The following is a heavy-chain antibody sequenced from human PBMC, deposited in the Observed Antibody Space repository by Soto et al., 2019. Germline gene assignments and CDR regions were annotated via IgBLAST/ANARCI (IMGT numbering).Heavy chain of an antibody. CDR1: GFSFSSYW. D-gene: IGHD3-16*01. CDR2: IKHDGSEK. CDR3: ATESVGATFSSGLSHLDH. J-gene: IGHJ4*02. Sequence: EVQLVESGGGLVQPGGSLRLSCAASGFSFSSYWMSWVRQAPGKGLEWVANIKHDGSEKYYVDSVKGRSTISRDNAKNSVYLQMNSLRAEDTAVYYCATESVGATFSSGLSHLDHWGQGTLVTVSS. V-gene: IGHV3-7*03.